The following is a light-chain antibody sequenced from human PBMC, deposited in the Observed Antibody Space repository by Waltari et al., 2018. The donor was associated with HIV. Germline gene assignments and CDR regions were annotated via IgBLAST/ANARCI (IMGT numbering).Light chain of an antibody. Sequence: DIQMTQSPFSLSASVGDRVTITCRASQDISVDLGWYQQKPGKAPKRLIYGASNLASGVPSRFSGSRSGTEFTLTINGLQPEDVATYYCLQQYTYPRTFGQGTKLDIK. CDR2: GAS. CDR3: LQQYTYPRT. CDR1: QDISVD. V-gene: IGKV1-17*01. J-gene: IGKJ2*01.